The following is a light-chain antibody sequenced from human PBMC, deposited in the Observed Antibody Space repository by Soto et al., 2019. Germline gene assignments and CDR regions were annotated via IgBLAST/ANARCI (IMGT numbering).Light chain of an antibody. J-gene: IGLJ2*01. CDR1: KLGDKY. CDR2: QDS. V-gene: IGLV3-1*01. CDR3: QSWDSRTHVV. Sequence: SYELTQPPSVSVSPGQTASITCSGDKLGDKYACWYQQKPGQSPVLVIYQDSKRPSGIPERFSGSNSGNTATLTISGTQAIDDADYYCQSWDSRTHVVFGGGTKLTVL.